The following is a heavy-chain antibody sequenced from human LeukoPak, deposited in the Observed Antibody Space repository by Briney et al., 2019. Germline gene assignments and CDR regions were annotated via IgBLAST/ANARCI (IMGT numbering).Heavy chain of an antibody. CDR2: ISTTSGNI. J-gene: IGHJ4*02. V-gene: IGHV3-21*01. CDR1: GFTFSSYS. Sequence: AWGSLRLSCAASGFTFSSYSMNWVRQAPGKGLEWVAAISTTSGNIYYADSVKGRFTISRDNAKNSLYLQMNSLRVEDTALYYCARRAPSHDFDDWGQGTLVTVSS. CDR3: ARRAPSHDFDD.